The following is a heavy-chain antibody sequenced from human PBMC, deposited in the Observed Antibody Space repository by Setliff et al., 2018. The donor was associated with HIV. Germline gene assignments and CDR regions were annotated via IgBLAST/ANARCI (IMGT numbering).Heavy chain of an antibody. CDR3: ARDLNWVIYDY. CDR1: GFTFSSYA. Sequence: PGGSLRLSCAASGFTFSSYAMGWVRQAPGKGLEWVSSISGSGHRTYYADSVKGRFTISRDNARNTLYLQMNSLRAEDTAVYYCARDLNWVIYDYWGQGTLVTVSS. D-gene: IGHD7-27*01. CDR2: ISGSGHRT. V-gene: IGHV3-23*01. J-gene: IGHJ4*02.